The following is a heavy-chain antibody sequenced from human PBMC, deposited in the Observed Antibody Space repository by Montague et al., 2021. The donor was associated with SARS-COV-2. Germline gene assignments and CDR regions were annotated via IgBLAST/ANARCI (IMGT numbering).Heavy chain of an antibody. V-gene: IGHV4-39*06. CDR1: GGSIGNCSYY. D-gene: IGHD3-10*01. Sequence: SETLSLTCTVSGGSIGNCSYYWGRVRQPPGKGLEWIASLYYTGGAFYSPSLTSRVTKSFDTSKNHIALNLASVTAAATSVYYCAREFEGYFDLWGRGTLVMVSS. J-gene: IGHJ2*01. CDR3: AREFEGYFDL. CDR2: LYYTGGA.